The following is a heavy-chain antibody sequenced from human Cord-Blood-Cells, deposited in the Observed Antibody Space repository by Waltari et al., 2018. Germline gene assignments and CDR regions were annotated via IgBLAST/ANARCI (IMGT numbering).Heavy chain of an antibody. V-gene: IGHV3-15*01. Sequence: EVQLVESGGGLVKPGGSLRLSCAASGFTFSNAWISWVRQSPGKGLEWGGRIKSKTDGGTTEYAAPVKGRFTISRDDSKNTLYLQMNSLKTEDTAVYYCTTDHHTAAAGHDYWGQGTLVTVSS. CDR2: IKSKTDGGTT. CDR1: GFTFSNAW. J-gene: IGHJ4*02. D-gene: IGHD6-13*01. CDR3: TTDHHTAAAGHDY.